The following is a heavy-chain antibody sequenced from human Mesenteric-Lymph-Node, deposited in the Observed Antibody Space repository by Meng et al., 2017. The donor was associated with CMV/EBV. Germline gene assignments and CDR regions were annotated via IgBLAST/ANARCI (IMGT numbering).Heavy chain of an antibody. V-gene: IGHV4-34*01. J-gene: IGHJ4*02. D-gene: IGHD2-2*02. Sequence: SETLSLTCAVYGGSFSGYYWSWIRQPPGKGLEWIGEINHSGSTNYNPSLKSRVTISVDTSKNQFSLKLSSVTAADTAVYYCARAYCSSTSCYKGIFDYWGQGTLVTVSS. CDR3: ARAYCSSTSCYKGIFDY. CDR1: GGSFSGYY. CDR2: INHSGST.